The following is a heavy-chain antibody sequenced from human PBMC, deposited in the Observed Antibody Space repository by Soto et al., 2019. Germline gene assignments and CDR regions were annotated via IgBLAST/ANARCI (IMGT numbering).Heavy chain of an antibody. J-gene: IGHJ6*02. CDR3: ARDQDVVVPAAQDYYYGMDV. Sequence: SETLSLTCTVSGGSISSSSYYWGWIRQPPGKGLEWIGSIYYSGSTYYNPSLKSRVTISVDTSKNQFSLKLSSVTAADTAVYYCARDQDVVVPAAQDYYYGMDVWGQGTTVTVSS. CDR2: IYYSGST. D-gene: IGHD2-2*01. V-gene: IGHV4-39*02. CDR1: GGSISSSSYY.